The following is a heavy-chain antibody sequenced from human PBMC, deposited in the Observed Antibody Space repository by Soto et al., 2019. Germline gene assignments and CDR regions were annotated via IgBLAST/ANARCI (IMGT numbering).Heavy chain of an antibody. Sequence: ASVKVSCKASGGTFSSYTISWVRQAPGQGLEWMGRIIPILGIANYAQKFQGRVTITADKSTSTAYMELSSLRSEDTAVYYCAQIMVRGVIMLSYWGQGTLVSVSS. V-gene: IGHV1-69*02. CDR1: GGTFSSYT. J-gene: IGHJ4*02. CDR2: IIPILGIA. CDR3: AQIMVRGVIMLSY. D-gene: IGHD3-10*01.